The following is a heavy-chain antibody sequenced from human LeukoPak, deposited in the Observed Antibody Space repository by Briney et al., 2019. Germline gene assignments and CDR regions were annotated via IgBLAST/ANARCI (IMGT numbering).Heavy chain of an antibody. J-gene: IGHJ4*02. Sequence: PGGSLRLSCAASGFTFSSYAMHWVRQAPGKGLEWVAVISYDGSNKYYADSVKGRFTISRDNSKNTLYLQMNSLRAEDTAVHYCAKGGYSSSWDFGYWGQGTLVTVSS. V-gene: IGHV3-30-3*01. CDR3: AKGGYSSSWDFGY. CDR2: ISYDGSNK. D-gene: IGHD6-13*01. CDR1: GFTFSSYA.